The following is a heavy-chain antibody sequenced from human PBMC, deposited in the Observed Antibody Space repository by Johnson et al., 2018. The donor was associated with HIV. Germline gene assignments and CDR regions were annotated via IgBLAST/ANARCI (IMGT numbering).Heavy chain of an antibody. J-gene: IGHJ3*02. CDR1: GFTFSSYA. D-gene: IGHD3-16*01. Sequence: QVQLVESGGGVVQPGTSLRLSCAASGFTFSSYAMHWVRQAPGKGLEWVAVITYDGGSTCYADSVKGRFTISRDNSKNSLYLQMNSLRAEDTALYYCARDWGSGCDIGCSGAFDIWGQGTMVTVSS. V-gene: IGHV3-30-3*01. CDR3: ARDWGSGCDIGCSGAFDI. CDR2: ITYDGGST.